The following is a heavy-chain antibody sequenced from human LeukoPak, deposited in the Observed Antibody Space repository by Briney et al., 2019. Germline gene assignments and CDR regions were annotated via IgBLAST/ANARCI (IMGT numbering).Heavy chain of an antibody. V-gene: IGHV3-33*01. Sequence: GRSLRLSCAASGFTFSSYGMHWVRQAPGKGLEWVAAIWYDGSNKYYGDSVKGRFTIYRDNYENTLYLKMNSLRAEDTAVYYCARDRASTFYYGMDVWGQGITVTVSS. CDR1: GFTFSSYG. D-gene: IGHD2/OR15-2a*01. CDR2: IWYDGSNK. CDR3: ARDRASTFYYGMDV. J-gene: IGHJ6*02.